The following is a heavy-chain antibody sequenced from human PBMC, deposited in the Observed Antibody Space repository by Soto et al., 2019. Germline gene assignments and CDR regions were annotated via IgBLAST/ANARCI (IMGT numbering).Heavy chain of an antibody. CDR2: IYYSGTT. J-gene: IGHJ6*02. CDR1: GYSISSSNW. V-gene: IGHV4-28*01. CDR3: ARLGISARNYYYGMDV. D-gene: IGHD7-27*01. Sequence: SETLSLTCAVSGYSISSSNWWGWIRQPPGKGLEWIGYIYYSGTTYYNPSLKSRVTMSVDTSKNQFSLKLTSVTAVDTAVYYCARLGISARNYYYGMDVWGQGTTVTVSS.